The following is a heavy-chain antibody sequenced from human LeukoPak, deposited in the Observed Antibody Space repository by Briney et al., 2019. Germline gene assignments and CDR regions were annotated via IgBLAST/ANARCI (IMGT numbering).Heavy chain of an antibody. CDR2: ISAYNGNT. CDR3: ARASIIVPAANAFDY. CDR1: GYTFTTRG. V-gene: IGHV1-18*01. J-gene: IGHJ4*02. Sequence: ASVKVSCKASGYTFTTRGFVWVRQAPGQGLEWMGWISAYNGNTNYAQKFQGRVTMTTDTSTNTAYLDLRSLRSDDTAVYFCARASIIVPAANAFDYWGQETLVTVSS. D-gene: IGHD2-2*01.